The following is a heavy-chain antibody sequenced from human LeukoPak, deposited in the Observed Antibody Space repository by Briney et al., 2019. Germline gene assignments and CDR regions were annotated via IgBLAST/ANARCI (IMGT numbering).Heavy chain of an antibody. CDR3: ARDHSSGRSPYYYYYDLDV. CDR2: IWYDGGKK. J-gene: IGHJ6*02. CDR1: GFTFSSYG. D-gene: IGHD6-19*01. Sequence: PGGSLRLSCAASGFTFSSYGMHWVRQAPGKGLEWVALIWYDGGKKFYADSVKGRFTISRDTSKNTLYLQMSSLRAEDTAVYYCARDHSSGRSPYYYYYDLDVWGQGTTVTVSS. V-gene: IGHV3-33*01.